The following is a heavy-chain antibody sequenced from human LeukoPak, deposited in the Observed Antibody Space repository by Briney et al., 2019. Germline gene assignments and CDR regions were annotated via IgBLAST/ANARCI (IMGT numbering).Heavy chain of an antibody. CDR2: INPNSGGT. Sequence: GASVKVSCKASGYTFTGYYMHWVRQAPGQGLEWMGWINPNSGGTNYAQKFQGRVTMTRDTSISTAYMELSRLRSDDTAVYYCAREKAQSPPYYDFWSGYRPDAFDIWGQGTMVTVSS. J-gene: IGHJ3*02. V-gene: IGHV1-2*02. CDR1: GYTFTGYY. CDR3: AREKAQSPPYYDFWSGYRPDAFDI. D-gene: IGHD3-3*01.